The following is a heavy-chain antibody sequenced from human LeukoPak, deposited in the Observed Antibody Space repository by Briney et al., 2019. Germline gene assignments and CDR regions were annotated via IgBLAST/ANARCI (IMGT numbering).Heavy chain of an antibody. J-gene: IGHJ4*02. CDR2: ISGSGGST. D-gene: IGHD3-22*01. CDR3: AGQKYYYDSSGYYFDD. CDR1: GFTFSSYA. Sequence: PGGSLRLSCAASGFTFSSYAMGWVRQAPAKGLEWVSAISGSGGSTYYADSVKGRFTISRDNSKNTLYLQMNSLRAEDTAVYYCAGQKYYYDSSGYYFDDWGQGTLVTVSS. V-gene: IGHV3-23*01.